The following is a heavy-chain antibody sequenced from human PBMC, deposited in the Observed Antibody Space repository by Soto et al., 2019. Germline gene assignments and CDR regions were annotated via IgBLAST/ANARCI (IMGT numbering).Heavy chain of an antibody. CDR2: ISYDGSNK. J-gene: IGHJ4*02. D-gene: IGHD3-22*01. CDR1: GFTFSSYA. Sequence: QVQLVESGGGVVQPGRSLRLSCAASGFTFSSYAMHWVRQAPGKGLEWVAVISYDGSNKYYADSVKGRFTISRDNSKNTLYVQMNSLRDEDTAVYYCARESPHYYDSSGYYPYFDYWGQGTLVTVSS. CDR3: ARESPHYYDSSGYYPYFDY. V-gene: IGHV3-30-3*01.